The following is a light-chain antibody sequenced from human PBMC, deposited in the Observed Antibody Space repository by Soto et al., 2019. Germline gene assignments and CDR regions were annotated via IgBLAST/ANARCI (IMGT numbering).Light chain of an antibody. Sequence: DIQMTQSPSSLSASVGDRVTITCLASQSISSYLNWYQQKPGKAPKLLIYAASSLQSGVPSRFSGSGSGTDFTLTISSLQPEDFATYYCQQSYSTPGTFGGGTKVDIK. V-gene: IGKV1-39*01. J-gene: IGKJ4*01. CDR3: QQSYSTPGT. CDR2: AAS. CDR1: QSISSY.